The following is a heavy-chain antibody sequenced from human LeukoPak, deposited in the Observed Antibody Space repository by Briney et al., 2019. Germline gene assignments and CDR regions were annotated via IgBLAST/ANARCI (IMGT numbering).Heavy chain of an antibody. Sequence: GASVKVSCKASGYTFTGYYMHWVRQAPGQGLEWMGWINPNSGGTNYAQKFQGRVTMTRDTSISTAYMEVNRLRSDDTAVYYCARAAPSDHYDNSALNYWGQGTLVTVSS. CDR1: GYTFTGYY. J-gene: IGHJ4*02. D-gene: IGHD3-22*01. V-gene: IGHV1-2*02. CDR3: ARAAPSDHYDNSALNY. CDR2: INPNSGGT.